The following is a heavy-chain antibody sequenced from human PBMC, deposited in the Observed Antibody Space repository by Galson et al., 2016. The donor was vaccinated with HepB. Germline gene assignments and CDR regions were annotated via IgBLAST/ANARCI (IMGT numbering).Heavy chain of an antibody. J-gene: IGHJ3*02. CDR3: AHSPTAVSDNFDAFDI. CDR1: GFSLSTTGVC. Sequence: PALVKPTQTLTLTCTVSGFSLSTTGVCVGWVRQPPGKALDWLALIYWDDEKRYSPSLMSRLTITKDTSKNQVVLTMANMDPVDTGTYYCAHSPTAVSDNFDAFDIWGQGTMVTVSS. V-gene: IGHV2-5*02. CDR2: IYWDDEK. D-gene: IGHD6-19*01.